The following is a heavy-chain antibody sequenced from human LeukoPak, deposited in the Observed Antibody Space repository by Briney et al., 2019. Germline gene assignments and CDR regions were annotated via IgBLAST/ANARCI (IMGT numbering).Heavy chain of an antibody. Sequence: SETLSLTCTVSGGSISSSSYYWGWIRQPPGKGLEWIGSIYYSGSTYYNPSLKSRVTISVDTSKNQFSLKLSSLTAADTAVYYCASRTPSIAALLGYYYMDVWGKGTTVTVSS. V-gene: IGHV4-39*07. CDR3: ASRTPSIAALLGYYYMDV. CDR2: IYYSGST. J-gene: IGHJ6*03. CDR1: GGSISSSSYY. D-gene: IGHD6-6*01.